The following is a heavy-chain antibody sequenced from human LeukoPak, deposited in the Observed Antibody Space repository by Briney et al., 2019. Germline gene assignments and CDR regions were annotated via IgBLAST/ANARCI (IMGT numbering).Heavy chain of an antibody. J-gene: IGHJ4*02. D-gene: IGHD5-18*01. CDR2: IYYSGST. V-gene: IGHV4-31*03. Sequence: PSQTLSLTCTVSGGSISSGGYYWSWIRQHPGKGLEWIGYIYYSGSTYYNPSLKSRVTISVDTSKNQFSLKLSSVTAADTAVYHCASEGRYSYGNIDYWGQGTLVTVSS. CDR1: GGSISSGGYY. CDR3: ASEGRYSYGNIDY.